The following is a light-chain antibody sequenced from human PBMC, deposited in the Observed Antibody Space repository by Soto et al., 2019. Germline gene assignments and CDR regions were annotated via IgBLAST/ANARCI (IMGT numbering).Light chain of an antibody. CDR2: AAS. CDR1: QDIRTF. Sequence: DLQMTQFPSSLSASVGDRVTITCRASQDIRTFLAWYQQRPGKVPKLLSYAASTFQSGVPSRFSGSGSGTDFTLTISSLQPEDVATYDWQKYNIDPWTCGHGTRVDI. V-gene: IGKV1-27*01. CDR3: QKYNIDPWT. J-gene: IGKJ1*01.